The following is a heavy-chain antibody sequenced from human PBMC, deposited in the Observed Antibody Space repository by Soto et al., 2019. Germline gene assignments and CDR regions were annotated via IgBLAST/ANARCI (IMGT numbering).Heavy chain of an antibody. D-gene: IGHD2-8*02. CDR2: ISTVNGKT. Sequence: QVLLVQSGAEVKEPGASVKVSCKASGYSFTSHGVAWVRQAPGQGLEWMGWISTVNGKTDYAERLQGRLTMTTDTSTNTAYMELRSLRSDDTAIYYCARSCPGRTCYFIYWGQGTLVAVSS. V-gene: IGHV1-18*01. CDR1: GYSFTSHG. J-gene: IGHJ4*02. CDR3: ARSCPGRTCYFIY.